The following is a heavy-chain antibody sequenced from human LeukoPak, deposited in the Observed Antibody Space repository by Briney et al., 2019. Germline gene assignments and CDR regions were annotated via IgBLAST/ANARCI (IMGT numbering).Heavy chain of an antibody. J-gene: IGHJ6*03. CDR1: GGSISSSSYY. Sequence: SETLSLTCTVSGGSISSSSYYWGWIRQPPGKGLEWIGSIYYRGSAYYNPSLKSRVTISIDTSKNQFSLKLSSVTAADTAVNYSAKVHYYYYYMDVWGKGTTVTVSS. V-gene: IGHV4-39*07. CDR2: IYYRGSA. CDR3: AKVHYYYYYMDV.